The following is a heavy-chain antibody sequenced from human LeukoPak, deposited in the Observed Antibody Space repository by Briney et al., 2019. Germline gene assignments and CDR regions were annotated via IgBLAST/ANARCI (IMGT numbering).Heavy chain of an antibody. J-gene: IGHJ6*03. CDR2: ISAYNGNT. D-gene: IGHD6-13*01. CDR1: GYTFTSYG. V-gene: IGHV1-18*01. Sequence: ASVKVSCKAPGYTFTSYGISWVRQAPGQGLEWMGWISAYNGNTNYAQKLQGRVTMTTDTSTSTAYMELRSLRSDDTAVYYCARGEGIAAAGTHYYYMDVWGKGTTVTVSS. CDR3: ARGEGIAAAGTHYYYMDV.